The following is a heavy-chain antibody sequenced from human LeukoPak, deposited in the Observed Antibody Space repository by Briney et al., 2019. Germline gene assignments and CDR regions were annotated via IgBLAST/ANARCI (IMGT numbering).Heavy chain of an antibody. CDR2: ISYDGSNK. D-gene: IGHD3-22*01. V-gene: IGHV3-30*04. Sequence: GGSLRLSCAASGFTFSSYAMHWVRQAPGKGLEWVAVISYDGSNKYYADSVKGRFTISRDNSKNTLYLQMNSLRAEDTAVYYCAKDSSGYSDYFDYWGQGTLVTVSS. CDR1: GFTFSSYA. CDR3: AKDSSGYSDYFDY. J-gene: IGHJ4*02.